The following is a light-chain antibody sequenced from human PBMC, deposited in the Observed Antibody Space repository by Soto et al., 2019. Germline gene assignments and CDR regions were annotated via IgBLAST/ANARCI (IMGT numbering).Light chain of an antibody. Sequence: EVVMTQSPATLSVSPGERATLSCRASQSVRSNLVWYQQKPGQAPRLLIYDASTRATGIPGRFSGSGSGTEFTLIISSLQSEDCALYFCQQGNNVPYTFGHGTKLEIK. CDR1: QSVRSN. J-gene: IGKJ2*01. V-gene: IGKV3-15*01. CDR2: DAS. CDR3: QQGNNVPYT.